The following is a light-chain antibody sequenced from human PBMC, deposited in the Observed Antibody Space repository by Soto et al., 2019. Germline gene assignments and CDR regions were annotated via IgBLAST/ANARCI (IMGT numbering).Light chain of an antibody. CDR1: SSDVGGYDH. CDR2: DVN. V-gene: IGLV2-14*01. Sequence: QSALTQPASVSESPGQSITISCTGTSSDVGGYDHVSWYQQYPGKAPKLMIYDVNNRPSGVSDRFSGSKSGNTASLTISGLQAEDEADYYCSSYTRTSTVIFGGGTKLTVL. CDR3: SSYTRTSTVI. J-gene: IGLJ2*01.